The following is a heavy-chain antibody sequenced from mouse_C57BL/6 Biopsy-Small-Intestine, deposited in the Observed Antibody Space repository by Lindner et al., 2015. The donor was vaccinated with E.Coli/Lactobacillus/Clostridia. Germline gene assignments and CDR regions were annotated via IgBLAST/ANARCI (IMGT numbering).Heavy chain of an antibody. V-gene: IGHV1-82*01. CDR2: IYPGDGDT. J-gene: IGHJ4*01. CDR1: GYAFSSSW. D-gene: IGHD1-1*01. Sequence: VQLQESGPELVKPGASVKISCKASGYAFSSSWMNWVKQRPGKGLEWIGRIYPGDGDTNYNGKFKGKATLTADKSSSTAYIQLSSLTSEDSAVYFCARNINYYAMDYWGQGTSVTVSS. CDR3: ARNINYYAMDY.